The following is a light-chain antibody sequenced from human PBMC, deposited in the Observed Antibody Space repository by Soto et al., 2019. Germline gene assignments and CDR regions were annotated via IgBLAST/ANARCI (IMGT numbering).Light chain of an antibody. CDR1: QGITNY. J-gene: IGKJ3*01. Sequence: DIQMNQSPSSLSASVGDRVTISCRASQGITNYLAWYQQKPGKVPKVLIYAASTLQSGVPSRFSGSGSGTDFTLTISSLQPEDVATYSCQKYNSAPLTFGPGTKVDIK. CDR2: AAS. CDR3: QKYNSAPLT. V-gene: IGKV1-27*01.